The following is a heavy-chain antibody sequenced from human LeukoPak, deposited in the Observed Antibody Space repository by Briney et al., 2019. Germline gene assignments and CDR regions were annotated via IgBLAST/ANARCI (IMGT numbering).Heavy chain of an antibody. Sequence: SGTLSLTCTVSGGXISNYYWIWIRQPPGRGLEWMGYIYYSGSTTYNPSLKSRVTISLDTSKNQFSLKLGSVTAADTAMYYCARIVPYKYGYVDYWGQGNLVTVSS. CDR1: GGXISNYY. V-gene: IGHV4-59*01. CDR2: IYYSGST. D-gene: IGHD5-18*01. J-gene: IGHJ4*02. CDR3: ARIVPYKYGYVDY.